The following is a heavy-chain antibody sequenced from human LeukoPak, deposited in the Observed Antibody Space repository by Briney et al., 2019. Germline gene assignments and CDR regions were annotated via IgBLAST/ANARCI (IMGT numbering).Heavy chain of an antibody. CDR2: IWDDGSNQ. J-gene: IGHJ4*02. Sequence: GGSLRLSCAASGFVFSTYGMHWVRQAPGKGLEWVAVIWDDGSNQYYVDSVRGRFTISRDNSKNTLYLQMNSLRAEDTAVYYCAKVDTSGWYNYWGQGTLVTVSS. D-gene: IGHD6-19*01. CDR3: AKVDTSGWYNY. V-gene: IGHV3-33*06. CDR1: GFVFSTYG.